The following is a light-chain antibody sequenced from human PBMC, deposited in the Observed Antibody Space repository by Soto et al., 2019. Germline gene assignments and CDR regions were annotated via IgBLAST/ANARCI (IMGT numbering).Light chain of an antibody. V-gene: IGKV1-5*03. CDR1: QSISTW. Sequence: DIQMTQSPSTLSASVGDRVTITCRASQSISTWLAWYQQKPGKAPKLLIYKASSLRNEVPSRFSGSGSGTEITLTINSLQPDDVPSYYCQEYNGYPHALGQVTKLFIK. J-gene: IGKJ2*01. CDR3: QEYNGYPHA. CDR2: KAS.